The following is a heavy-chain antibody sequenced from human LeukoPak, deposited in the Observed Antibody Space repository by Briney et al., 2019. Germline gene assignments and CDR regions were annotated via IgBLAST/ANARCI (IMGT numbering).Heavy chain of an antibody. CDR2: IKSKTDGGTT. CDR1: EFTFNNAW. Sequence: GGSLRLSCAASEFTFNNAWMSWVRQAPGKGLGWVGRIKSKTDGGTTDYAAPVKGRFTISRDDSKNTLYLQMNSLKTEDTAVYYCTTDLRWELIPDDYWGQGTLVTVSS. D-gene: IGHD1-26*01. CDR3: TTDLRWELIPDDY. J-gene: IGHJ4*02. V-gene: IGHV3-15*01.